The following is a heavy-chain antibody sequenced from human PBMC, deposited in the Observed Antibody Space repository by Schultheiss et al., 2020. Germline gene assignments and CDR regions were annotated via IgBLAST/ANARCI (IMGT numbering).Heavy chain of an antibody. J-gene: IGHJ4*02. Sequence: GGSLRLSCAASGFTFSSYSMNWVRQAPGMRLEWVGRIKSKTDGGTTDYAAPVKGRFTISRDDSKNTLYLQMNSLRAEDTAVYYCAKLVGGGRGGTQFDYWGQGTLVTVSS. D-gene: IGHD1-26*01. CDR1: GFTFSSYS. CDR2: IKSKTDGGTT. CDR3: AKLVGGGRGGTQFDY. V-gene: IGHV3-15*01.